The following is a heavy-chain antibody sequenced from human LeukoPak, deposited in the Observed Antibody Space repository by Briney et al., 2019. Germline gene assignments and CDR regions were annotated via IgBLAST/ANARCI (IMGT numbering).Heavy chain of an antibody. D-gene: IGHD3-10*01. CDR1: GGSISSYY. J-gene: IGHJ4*02. CDR3: ARVVGYGSGSYPYFDY. CDR2: FYHSGST. Sequence: SETLSLTCTVSGGSISSYYWSWIRQPPGKGLEWIGTFYHSGSTYYNPSLKSRVTISIDTSKNQFSLKLSSVTAADTAVYYCARVVGYGSGSYPYFDYWGQGTLVTVSS. V-gene: IGHV4-59*12.